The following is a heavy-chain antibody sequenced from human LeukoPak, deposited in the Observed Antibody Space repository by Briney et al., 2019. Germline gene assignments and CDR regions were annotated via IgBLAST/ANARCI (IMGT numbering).Heavy chain of an antibody. D-gene: IGHD1-7*01. CDR1: GGSISSGGYY. CDR2: IYNSGST. Sequence: SETLSLTCTVSGGSISSGGYYWSWIRQHPGKGLEWIGYIYNSGSTYYNPSLKSRVTISVDTSKNQLSLKVSSVTAADTAVYYCATSLSGTTDYWGQGALVTVSS. J-gene: IGHJ4*02. CDR3: ATSLSGTTDY. V-gene: IGHV4-31*03.